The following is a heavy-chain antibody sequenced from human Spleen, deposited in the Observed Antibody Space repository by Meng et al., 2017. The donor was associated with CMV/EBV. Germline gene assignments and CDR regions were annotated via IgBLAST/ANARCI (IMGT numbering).Heavy chain of an antibody. V-gene: IGHV3-23*01. J-gene: IGHJ6*02. CDR3: AKDSTSDWFTSDYYGMDV. CDR2: ITWSGGTT. CDR1: GFTFRSFA. D-gene: IGHD3-9*01. Sequence: GGSLRLSCAASGFTFRSFAISWVRQAPGKGLEWVSRITWSGGTTYADSVKGRLTTSRDNSKNTLYLQMNSLRAEDTAIYFCAKDSTSDWFTSDYYGMDVWGQGTTVTVSS.